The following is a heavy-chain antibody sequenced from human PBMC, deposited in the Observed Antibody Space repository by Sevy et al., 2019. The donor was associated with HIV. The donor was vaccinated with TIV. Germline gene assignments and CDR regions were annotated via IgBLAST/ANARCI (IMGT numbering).Heavy chain of an antibody. Sequence: GGCLRLSCAASGFTFSSYTLNWVRQAPGKGLEWVSSISHDTTYIYYTDSVKGRFTISRDKAKNSLYLQMNSLRAEDTAVYYCARGTITTFHNWFDPWGQGTLVTVSS. CDR3: ARGTITTFHNWFDP. CDR2: ISHDTTYI. J-gene: IGHJ5*02. CDR1: GFTFSSYT. D-gene: IGHD3-10*02. V-gene: IGHV3-21*01.